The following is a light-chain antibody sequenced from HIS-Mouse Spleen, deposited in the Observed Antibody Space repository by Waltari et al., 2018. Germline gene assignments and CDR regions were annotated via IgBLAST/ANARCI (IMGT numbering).Light chain of an antibody. Sequence: QSALTQPPSVSGSPGQSVPISCTGTSSDVGSYNRVSWYQQPPGPAPKLMIYEVSNRPSGVPDRFSGSKSGNTASLTISGLQAEDEADYYCSSYTSSSTVFGTGTKVTVL. J-gene: IGLJ1*01. CDR2: EVS. CDR1: SSDVGSYNR. V-gene: IGLV2-18*02. CDR3: SSYTSSSTV.